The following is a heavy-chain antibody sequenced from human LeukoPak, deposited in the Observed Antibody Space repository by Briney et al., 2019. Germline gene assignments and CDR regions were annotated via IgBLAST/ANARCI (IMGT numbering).Heavy chain of an antibody. CDR3: ARHGNSCYETFDY. V-gene: IGHV4-59*08. Sequence: SQTLSLTCTVSGGSISSYYWSWIRQPPGKGLEWIGYIYYSGSTNYNPSLKSRVTISVDTSKNQFPLKRSSVTAADTAVYYCARHGNSCYETFDYWGQGTLVTVSS. J-gene: IGHJ4*02. CDR2: IYYSGST. CDR1: GGSISSYY. D-gene: IGHD5-12*01.